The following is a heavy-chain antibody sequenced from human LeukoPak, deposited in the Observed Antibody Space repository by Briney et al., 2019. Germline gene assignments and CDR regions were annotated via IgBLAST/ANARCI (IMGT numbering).Heavy chain of an antibody. CDR1: GGSISSYY. CDR3: ARAKTAVAGFFDY. Sequence: SETLSLTCTVSGGSISSYYWSWVRQPPGKGLEWIGYIYYSGSSNYNPSLKSRVTISVDTSKNQVSLKLSSVTAADTAVYYCARAKTAVAGFFDYWGQGPLVTVSS. D-gene: IGHD6-19*01. V-gene: IGHV4-59*01. CDR2: IYYSGSS. J-gene: IGHJ4*02.